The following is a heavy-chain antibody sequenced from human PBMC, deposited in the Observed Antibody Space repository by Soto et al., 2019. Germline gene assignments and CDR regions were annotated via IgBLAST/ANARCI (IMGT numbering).Heavy chain of an antibody. Sequence: GPSVKASWEAPRVTIASCSVQWPRHSRGQRLEWIGWIVVGSGNTNYAQKFRGRVTITADKSTSTAYMELSSLRSEDTAVYYCARGSPNGGYYYYGMEVWRKGTTVIVSS. D-gene: IGHD2-8*01. CDR2: IVVGSGNT. CDR1: RVTIASCS. CDR3: ARGSPNGGYYYYGMEV. V-gene: IGHV1-58*01. J-gene: IGHJ6*04.